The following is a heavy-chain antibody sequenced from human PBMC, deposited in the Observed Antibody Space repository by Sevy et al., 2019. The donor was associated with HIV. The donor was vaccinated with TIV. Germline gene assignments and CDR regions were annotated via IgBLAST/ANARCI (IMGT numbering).Heavy chain of an antibody. CDR1: GGTFSSYA. CDR3: ARMGIAAAGTRVGWFDP. D-gene: IGHD6-13*01. V-gene: IGHV1-69*13. J-gene: IGHJ5*02. CDR2: IIPIFGTA. Sequence: ASVKVSCKASGGTFSSYAISWVRQAPGQGLEWMGRIIPIFGTANYAQKFQGRVTITADESTSTAYMELSSLRSEDTAVYYCARMGIAAAGTRVGWFDPWGQGTLVTVSS.